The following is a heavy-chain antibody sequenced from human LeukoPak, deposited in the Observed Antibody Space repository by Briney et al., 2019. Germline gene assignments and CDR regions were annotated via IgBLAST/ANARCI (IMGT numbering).Heavy chain of an antibody. J-gene: IGHJ4*02. V-gene: IGHV4-39*07. CDR3: SRVKVADFDY. Sequence: SETLSLTCTVSGGSISSVTYYWAWIRQPPGKGLEWIASIYSSGSAYYNASLRSRVTISIDTSKNHFSLKPSSVTAADTAVYYCSRVKVADFDYWGQGTLVTVSS. CDR1: GGSISSVTYY. CDR2: IYSSGSA. D-gene: IGHD6-19*01.